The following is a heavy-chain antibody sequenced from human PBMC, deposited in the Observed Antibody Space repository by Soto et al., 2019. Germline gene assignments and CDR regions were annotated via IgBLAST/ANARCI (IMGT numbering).Heavy chain of an antibody. V-gene: IGHV1-3*01. CDR2: IDAGNGNT. Sequence: QVQLVQSGAEVKKPGASVKVSCKASGYTFTSYAMHWVRQAPGQRLEWMGWIDAGNGNTKYSQKFQGRVTITRDTSASTAYMEVSSLRSEDTAVYYCARGDYYDIHDYWGQGTLVTVSS. J-gene: IGHJ4*02. D-gene: IGHD3-22*01. CDR1: GYTFTSYA. CDR3: ARGDYYDIHDY.